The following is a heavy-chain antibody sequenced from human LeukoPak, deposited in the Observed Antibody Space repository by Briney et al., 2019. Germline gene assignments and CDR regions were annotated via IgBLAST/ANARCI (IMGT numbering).Heavy chain of an antibody. J-gene: IGHJ4*02. V-gene: IGHV3-30*02. CDR1: GFTFTTNN. CDR2: IQNDGSIK. Sequence: GGSLRLSCAASGFTFTTNNMHWVRQAPGKGLEWVAFIQNDGSIKHYTDSVKGRFTISRYNSKNTLYLQMNSLRAEDTAIYYCAKEYTGTFSPFPSYFDNWGQGTLVTVSS. D-gene: IGHD1-26*01. CDR3: AKEYTGTFSPFPSYFDN.